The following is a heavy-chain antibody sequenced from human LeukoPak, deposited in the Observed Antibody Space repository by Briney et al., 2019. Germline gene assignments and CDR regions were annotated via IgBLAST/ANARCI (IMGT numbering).Heavy chain of an antibody. CDR1: GFPFSRYS. Sequence: GGSLRLSCAASGFPFSRYSMAWVRQAPGRGLDWVSTVGGRGGDRTFYADSVKGRFTVSRDNSRDTVYLQMNNLGADDTAIYHCAKEGLLGGYFFDLWGQGAPVTVSS. J-gene: IGHJ4*02. CDR2: VGGRGGDRT. CDR3: AKEGLLGGYFFDL. D-gene: IGHD1-26*01. V-gene: IGHV3-23*01.